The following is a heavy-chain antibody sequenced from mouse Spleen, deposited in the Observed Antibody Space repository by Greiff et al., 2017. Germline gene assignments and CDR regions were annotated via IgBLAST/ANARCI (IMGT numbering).Heavy chain of an antibody. V-gene: IGHV5-17*01. CDR2: ISSGSSTI. CDR1: GFTFSDYG. Sequence: DVRLVESGGGLVKPGGSLKLSCAASGFTFSDYGMHWVRQAPEKGLEWVAYISSGSSTIYYADTVKGRFTISRDNAKNTLFLQMTSLRSEDTAMYYCARWRVLRDYYAMDYWGQGTSVTVSS. J-gene: IGHJ4*01. D-gene: IGHD1-1*01. CDR3: ARWRVLRDYYAMDY.